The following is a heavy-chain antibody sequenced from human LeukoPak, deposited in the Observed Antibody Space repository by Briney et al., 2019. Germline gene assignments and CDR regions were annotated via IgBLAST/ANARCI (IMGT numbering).Heavy chain of an antibody. V-gene: IGHV3-23*01. CDR2: ISGSGGST. J-gene: IGHJ6*02. CDR3: AKDIAAAGFYYGMDV. CDR1: GFAFSSNW. D-gene: IGHD6-13*01. Sequence: GGSLRLSCAASGFAFSSNWMSWVRQAPGKGLEWVSAISGSGGSTYYADSVKGRFTISRDNSKNTLYLQMNSLRAEDTAVYYCAKDIAAAGFYYGMDVWGQGTTVTVSS.